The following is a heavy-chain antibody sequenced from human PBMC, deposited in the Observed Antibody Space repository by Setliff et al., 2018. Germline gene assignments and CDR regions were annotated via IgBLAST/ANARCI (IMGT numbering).Heavy chain of an antibody. CDR1: GFTVSSNH. CDR3: ASNYGLGTHYLDY. Sequence: SLRLSCAASGFTVSSNHISWVRQAPGKGLEWVSVIYSGGGTYYADSVKGRFTISRDNSKNTLYLQMNSLRAEDTAVYYCASNYGLGTHYLDYWGQGTLVTVSS. CDR2: IYSGGGT. J-gene: IGHJ4*02. D-gene: IGHD3-10*01. V-gene: IGHV3-53*01.